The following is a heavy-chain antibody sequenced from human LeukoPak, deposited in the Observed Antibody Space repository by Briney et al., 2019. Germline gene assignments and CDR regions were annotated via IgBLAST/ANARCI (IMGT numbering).Heavy chain of an antibody. CDR1: GFTFSSYS. J-gene: IGHJ5*02. D-gene: IGHD3-10*01. V-gene: IGHV3-21*01. Sequence: PGGSLRLSCAASGFTFSSYSMNWVRQAPGKGLEWVSSISSGSSYIYYADSVKGRFTISRDNAKNPLYLQMNSLRAEDTAVYYCTSSDLLLWFGELSLPWGQGTLVTVSS. CDR2: ISSGSSYI. CDR3: TSSDLLLWFGELSLP.